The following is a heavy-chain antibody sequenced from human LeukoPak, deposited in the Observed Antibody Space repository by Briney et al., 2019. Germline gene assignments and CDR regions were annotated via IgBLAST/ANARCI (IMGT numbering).Heavy chain of an antibody. D-gene: IGHD3-9*01. V-gene: IGHV1-8*01. CDR1: GYTFTSYD. J-gene: IGHJ6*02. CDR2: MNPNSGNT. CDR3: ARFDWAIYYYYYYGMDV. Sequence: ASVKVSCKASGYTFTSYDINWVRQATGQGLEWMGWMNPNSGNTGYAQKFQGRVTMTRNTSISTAYMELSNLRSEDTAVYYCARFDWAIYYYYYYGMDVWGQGTTVTVSS.